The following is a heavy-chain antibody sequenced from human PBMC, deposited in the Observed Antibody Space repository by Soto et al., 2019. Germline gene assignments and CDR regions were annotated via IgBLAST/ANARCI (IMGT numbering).Heavy chain of an antibody. CDR1: GGSISSYY. D-gene: IGHD5-12*01. CDR3: ARVVPWLRLLDY. CDR2: IYYSGST. Sequence: SETLSLTCTVSGGSISSYYWSWIRQPPGKGLEWIGYIYYSGSTNYNPSLKSRVTISVDTSKNQFSLKLSSVTAADTAVYYCARVVPWLRLLDYWGQGTLVTVSS. J-gene: IGHJ4*02. V-gene: IGHV4-59*01.